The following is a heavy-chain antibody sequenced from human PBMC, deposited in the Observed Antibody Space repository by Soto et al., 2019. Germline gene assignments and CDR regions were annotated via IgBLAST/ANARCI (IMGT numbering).Heavy chain of an antibody. CDR1: GFTFSGYA. CDR3: VKACAVRYNSDKAFDS. V-gene: IGHV3-64D*06. Sequence: PGGSLRLSCSTSGFTFSGYAMHWVRQAPGKGLEYVSVIANNGGSTYYADSVNGRFTISRDNSNNMLYLQMSSLRAEDTAVYYCVKACAVRYNSDKAFDSWGQGTLVNVAS. D-gene: IGHD2-2*02. CDR2: IANNGGST. J-gene: IGHJ3*02.